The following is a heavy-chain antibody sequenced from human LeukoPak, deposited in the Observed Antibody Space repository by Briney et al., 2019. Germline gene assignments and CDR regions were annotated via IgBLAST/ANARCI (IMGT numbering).Heavy chain of an antibody. CDR2: FDPEDGET. J-gene: IGHJ4*02. CDR3: ATGGERELLGPYYFDY. Sequence: ASVKVSCKVSGYTLTELSMHWVRQAPGKGLEWMGGFDPEDGETIYAQKFQGRVTMTEDTSTDTAYMELGSLRSEDTAVYYCATGGERELLGPYYFDYWGQGTLVTVSS. V-gene: IGHV1-24*01. CDR1: GYTLTELS. D-gene: IGHD1-26*01.